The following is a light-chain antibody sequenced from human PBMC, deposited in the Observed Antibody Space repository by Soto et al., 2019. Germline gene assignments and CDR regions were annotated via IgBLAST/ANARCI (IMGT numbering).Light chain of an antibody. CDR1: SSDVGSYYP. Sequence: QSALTQPASMSGSPGQSITISCTGTSSDVGSYYPVSWFQQHPGKAPKLIIYEVNKRPSGVSDRFSGSKSGNTASLTISGLQAADEAEYYCCSYAGATTFFVFGTGTQLTVL. V-gene: IGLV2-23*02. CDR3: CSYAGATTFFV. J-gene: IGLJ1*01. CDR2: EVN.